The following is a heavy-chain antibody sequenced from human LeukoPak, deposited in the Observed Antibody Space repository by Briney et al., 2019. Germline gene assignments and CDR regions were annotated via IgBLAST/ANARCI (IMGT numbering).Heavy chain of an antibody. CDR1: GFTVNSNY. V-gene: IGHV3-66*02. CDR3: ASSSWSRSNWFDP. J-gene: IGHJ5*02. CDR2: IHSGGST. D-gene: IGHD6-13*01. Sequence: GGSLRLSCAASGFTVNSNYMTWVRQAPGKGLEWVSVIHSGGSTFNADFVKGRFTISRDNSKNTLYLQMNSLRTDDTAVYYCASSSWSRSNWFDPWGQGTLVAVSS.